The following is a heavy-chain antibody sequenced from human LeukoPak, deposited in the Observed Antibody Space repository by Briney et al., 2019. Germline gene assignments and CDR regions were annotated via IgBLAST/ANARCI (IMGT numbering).Heavy chain of an antibody. CDR3: ARDYYDSSGFGAFDI. D-gene: IGHD3-22*01. V-gene: IGHV1-2*02. CDR1: GYTFTAYY. Sequence: ASVKVSCKASGYTFTAYYMHWVRQAPGQGLEWMGWINPNSGGTNYAQEFQGRVTMTRDTSISTAYMELSRLRSDDTAVYYCARDYYDSSGFGAFDIWGQGTMVTVSS. CDR2: INPNSGGT. J-gene: IGHJ3*02.